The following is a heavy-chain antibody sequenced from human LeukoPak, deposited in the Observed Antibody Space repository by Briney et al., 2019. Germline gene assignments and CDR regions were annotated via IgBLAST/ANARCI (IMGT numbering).Heavy chain of an antibody. CDR2: IYYSGST. J-gene: IGHJ4*02. CDR3: ASSVRGYSYGYVY. CDR1: GGSISSYY. D-gene: IGHD5-18*01. Sequence: SETLSLTCTVSGGSISSYYWSWIRQPPGKGLEWIGYIYYSGSTNYNPSLKSRVTISIDTSKNQFSLKLSSVTAADTAVYYCASSVRGYSYGYVYWGRGTLVTVSS. V-gene: IGHV4-59*01.